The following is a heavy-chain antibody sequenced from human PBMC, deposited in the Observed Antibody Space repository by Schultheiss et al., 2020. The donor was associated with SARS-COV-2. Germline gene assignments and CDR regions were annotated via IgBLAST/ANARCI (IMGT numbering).Heavy chain of an antibody. CDR3: TTAVEWELPINWFDP. V-gene: IGHV3-15*01. CDR1: GFTFDDYA. CDR2: IKSKTDGGTT. J-gene: IGHJ5*02. Sequence: GGSLRLSCAASGFTFDDYAMHWVRQAPGKGLEWVGRIKSKTDGGTTDYAAPVKGRFTISRDDSKNTLYLQMNSLKTEDTAVYYCTTAVEWELPINWFDPWGQGTLVTVSS. D-gene: IGHD1-26*01.